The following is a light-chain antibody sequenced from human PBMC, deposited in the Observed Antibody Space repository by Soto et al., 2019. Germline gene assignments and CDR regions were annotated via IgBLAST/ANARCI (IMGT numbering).Light chain of an antibody. V-gene: IGKV1-5*01. CDR3: QQLWTYPLT. Sequence: DIQMTQSPSTLSASVGDRVTITCRASQSIRTWLAWYQQKPGRVPKLLIYDASSLESGVPSRFSGSASGTDFTLTISSLHPDDFATYYCQQLWTYPLTFGGGTKVDIK. CDR2: DAS. CDR1: QSIRTW. J-gene: IGKJ4*01.